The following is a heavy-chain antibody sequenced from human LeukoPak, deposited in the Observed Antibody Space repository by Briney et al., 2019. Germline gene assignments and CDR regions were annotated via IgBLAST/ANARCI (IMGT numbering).Heavy chain of an antibody. V-gene: IGHV3-66*01. Sequence: GGSLRLSCAASGFTVGSNYMNWVRQAPGKGLEWVSAIYSGGSTYYADSVKGRFTISRDNSKNTVYLQMNSLRAEDTAVYYCALHYDSHAFDIWGQGTMVTVSS. CDR3: ALHYDSHAFDI. D-gene: IGHD3-3*01. CDR2: IYSGGST. CDR1: GFTVGSNY. J-gene: IGHJ3*02.